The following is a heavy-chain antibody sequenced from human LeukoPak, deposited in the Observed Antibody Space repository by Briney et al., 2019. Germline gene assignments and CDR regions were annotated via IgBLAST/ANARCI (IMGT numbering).Heavy chain of an antibody. CDR1: GFTFDVYA. CDR3: AQGSRAAYDSSAIS. J-gene: IGHJ4*02. D-gene: IGHD3-22*01. CDR2: ISWNSGSI. Sequence: PGRSLRLFCAASGFTFDVYAMHWVRQAPGEGLGCVSGISWNSGSIGYADSVKGRFTISRDNAKNSLYLQMNSLRAEDTSLYYCAQGSRAAYDSSAISWGQGTLVTVSS. V-gene: IGHV3-9*01.